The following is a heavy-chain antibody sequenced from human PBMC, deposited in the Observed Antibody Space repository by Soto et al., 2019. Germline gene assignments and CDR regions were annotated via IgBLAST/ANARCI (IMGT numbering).Heavy chain of an antibody. CDR3: ARDTFTIFGVVTYYFDY. CDR2: IWYDGSNK. Sequence: QVQLVESGGGVVQPGRSLRLSCAASGFTFSSYGMHWVRQAPGKGLEWVAVIWYDGSNKYYADSVKGRFTISRDNSKNTLYLQMNSLRAEYTAVYYCARDTFTIFGVVTYYFDYWGQGTLVTVSS. V-gene: IGHV3-33*01. J-gene: IGHJ4*02. CDR1: GFTFSSYG. D-gene: IGHD3-3*01.